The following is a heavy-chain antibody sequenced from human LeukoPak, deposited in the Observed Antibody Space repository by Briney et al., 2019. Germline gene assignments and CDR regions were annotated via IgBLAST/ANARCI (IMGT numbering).Heavy chain of an antibody. CDR3: ARSGDVYGADAFDT. CDR1: GGSFSGYY. D-gene: IGHD4/OR15-4a*01. V-gene: IGHV4-34*01. CDR2: INHSGST. J-gene: IGHJ3*02. Sequence: SETLSLTCAVYGGSFSGYYWSWIRQPPGKGLEWIGEINHSGSTNYNPSLKSRVTISVDTSKNQFSLKLSSVTAADTAVYYCARSGDVYGADAFDTWGQGTMVTVAS.